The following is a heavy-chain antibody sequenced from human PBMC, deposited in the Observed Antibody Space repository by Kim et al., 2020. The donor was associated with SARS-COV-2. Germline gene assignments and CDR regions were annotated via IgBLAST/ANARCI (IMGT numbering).Heavy chain of an antibody. CDR3: ARLAGPTTWEKERHWFDP. D-gene: IGHD1-26*01. Sequence: SVKVSCKASGGTFSSYAISWVRQAPGQGLEWMGGIIPIFGTANYAQKFQGRVTISADESTSTAYMELSSLRSEDTAVYYCARLAGPTTWEKERHWFDPWGQGTLVTVSS. J-gene: IGHJ5*02. CDR2: IIPIFGTA. V-gene: IGHV1-69*13. CDR1: GGTFSSYA.